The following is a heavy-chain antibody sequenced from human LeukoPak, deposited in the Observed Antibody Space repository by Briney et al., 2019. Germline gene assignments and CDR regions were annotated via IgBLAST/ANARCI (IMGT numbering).Heavy chain of an antibody. J-gene: IGHJ4*02. V-gene: IGHV4-39*01. CDR2: IYYSGST. CDR3: ASTGHYYYDSSGYYYL. D-gene: IGHD3-22*01. Sequence: SETLSLTCTVSGGSISSSSYYWGWIRQPPGKGLEWIGSIYYSGSTYYNPSLKSRVTMSVDTSKNQFSLKLSSVTAADTAVYYCASTGHYYYDSSGYYYLWGQGTLVTVSS. CDR1: GGSISSSSYY.